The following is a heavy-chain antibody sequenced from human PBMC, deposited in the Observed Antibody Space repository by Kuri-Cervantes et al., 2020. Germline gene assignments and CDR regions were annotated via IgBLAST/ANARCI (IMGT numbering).Heavy chain of an antibody. V-gene: IGHV1-24*01. CDR2: FDPEDGET. CDR1: GYTLTELS. D-gene: IGHD2-2*01. J-gene: IGHJ4*02. Sequence: ASVKVSCKVSGYTLTELSMHWVRQAPGKGLEWMGGFDPEDGETIYAQKFQGRVTMTEDTSTDTAYMELSSLRSEDTAVYYCATSVIMGCSSTSCSIDYWGQGNLVTVSS. CDR3: ATSVIMGCSSTSCSIDY.